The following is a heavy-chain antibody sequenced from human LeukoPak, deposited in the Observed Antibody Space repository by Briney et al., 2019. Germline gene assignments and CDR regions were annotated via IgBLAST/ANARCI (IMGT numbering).Heavy chain of an antibody. J-gene: IGHJ5*02. CDR2: IYHSGST. Sequence: SETLSLTCAVSGYSISSGYYWGWIRQPPGKGLEWIGSIYHSGSTYYNPSLKSRVTISVDTSKNQFSLKLSSVTAADTAVYYCARQPVNWFDPWGQGTLVTVSS. V-gene: IGHV4-38-2*01. CDR1: GYSISSGYY. CDR3: ARQPVNWFDP.